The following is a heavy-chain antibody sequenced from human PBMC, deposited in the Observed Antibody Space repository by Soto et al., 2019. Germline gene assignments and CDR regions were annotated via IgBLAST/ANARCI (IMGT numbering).Heavy chain of an antibody. CDR3: AREMGVIGAPGYTWFDP. CDR2: INPSSGGT. J-gene: IGHJ5*02. CDR1: GYTFSDYY. V-gene: IGHV1-2*02. Sequence: ASVKVSCKASGYTFSDYYVHWVREAPGQGLEWMGWINPSSGGTIYTQRFQGRVTMTRDTSISTVYMELSRLTSDNTAVYYCAREMGVIGAPGYTWFDPWGQGALVTVSS. D-gene: IGHD1-26*01.